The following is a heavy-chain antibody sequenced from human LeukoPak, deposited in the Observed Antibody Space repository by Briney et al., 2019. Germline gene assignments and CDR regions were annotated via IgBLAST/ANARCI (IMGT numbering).Heavy chain of an antibody. Sequence: SVKVSCKASGGTFSSYAISWGRQDPGHGLEWMGGIIFIVGTANYAQKVQGRVTINTDETTSTAYMELSSLRSEDTAVYYCARAITYYYDSSGYCFDYWGQGTLVTVSS. J-gene: IGHJ4*02. V-gene: IGHV1-69*05. D-gene: IGHD3-22*01. CDR2: IIFIVGTA. CDR1: GGTFSSYA. CDR3: ARAITYYYDSSGYCFDY.